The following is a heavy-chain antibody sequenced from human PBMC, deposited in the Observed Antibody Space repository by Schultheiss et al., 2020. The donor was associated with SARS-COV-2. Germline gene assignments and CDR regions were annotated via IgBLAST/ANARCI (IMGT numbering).Heavy chain of an antibody. D-gene: IGHD4-17*01. V-gene: IGHV4-34*01. CDR3: ARRVPLVTTPTYFDY. CDR1: GGSFSGYY. Sequence: SETLSLTCAVYGGSFSGYYWSWIRQPPGKGLEWIGEINHSGSTNYNPSLKSRVTISVDTSKNQFSLKLSSVTAAYTAVYYCARRVPLVTTPTYFDYWGQGTLVTVSS. J-gene: IGHJ4*02. CDR2: INHSGST.